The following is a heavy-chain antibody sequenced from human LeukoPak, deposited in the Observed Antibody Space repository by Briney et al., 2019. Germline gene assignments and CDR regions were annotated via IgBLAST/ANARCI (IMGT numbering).Heavy chain of an antibody. CDR2: ICSDGSIT. Sequence: GGSLTLSCVASGFTLSGHWMHWVRQVPGKGLMGVSRICSDGSITTYADSVKGRFTISRDIARNTLYLQMNSLTADDTALYYCARSGYYNGYDYWGQGTLVTVSS. CDR3: ARSGYYNGYDY. J-gene: IGHJ4*02. D-gene: IGHD3-10*01. V-gene: IGHV3-74*03. CDR1: GFTLSGHW.